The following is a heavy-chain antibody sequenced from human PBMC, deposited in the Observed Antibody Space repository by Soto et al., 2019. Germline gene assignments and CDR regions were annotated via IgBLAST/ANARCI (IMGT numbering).Heavy chain of an antibody. CDR2: IYPGDSDT. J-gene: IGHJ3*02. V-gene: IGHV5-51*01. CDR3: SSGYYYFYPSSPTKAFDI. CDR1: GYSFTSYW. Sequence: GESLKISCKGSGYSFTSYWIGWVRQMPGKGLEWMGIIYPGDSDTRYSPSFQGQVTISADKSISTAYLQWSSLKASDTAMYYCSSGYYYFYPSSPTKAFDICGKGPMVT. D-gene: IGHD3-22*01.